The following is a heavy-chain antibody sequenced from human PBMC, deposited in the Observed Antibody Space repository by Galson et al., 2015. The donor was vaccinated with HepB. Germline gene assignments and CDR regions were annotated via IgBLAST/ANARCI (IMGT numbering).Heavy chain of an antibody. V-gene: IGHV3-23*01. D-gene: IGHD2-8*01. CDR3: AKDGIMVSNNPYQLHF. J-gene: IGHJ4*02. CDR2: ITSNGGRT. Sequence: SLRLSCAASGFTFSRYAMTWVRQAPGKGLEWISSITSNGGRTFYTNSVKGRFTNSRDNSRNTVVLQLSSLRPEDTAVYYCAKDGIMVSNNPYQLHFWGQGTLVSVSS. CDR1: GFTFSRYA.